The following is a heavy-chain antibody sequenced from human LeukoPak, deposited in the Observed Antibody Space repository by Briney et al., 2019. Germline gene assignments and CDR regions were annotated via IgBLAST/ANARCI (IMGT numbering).Heavy chain of an antibody. V-gene: IGHV3-23*01. D-gene: IGHD1-14*01. J-gene: IGHJ2*01. CDR2: FSGSAGST. CDR3: AKPLVSGGWYFDL. CDR1: GFTFSSYT. Sequence: GGSLRLSCAASGFTFSSYTMSWVRQAPGKGLGWVSGFSGSAGSTYYGDSVKGRFTISRDNSKNTLYLQMNSLRVEDTAVYYCAKPLVSGGWYFDLWGRGTLVTVSS.